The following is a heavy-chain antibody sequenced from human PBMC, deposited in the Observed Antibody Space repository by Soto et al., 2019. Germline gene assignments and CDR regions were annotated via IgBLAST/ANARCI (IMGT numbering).Heavy chain of an antibody. CDR3: AKDRVRGVSSSWSDGVVGY. Sequence: PGGSLRLSCAASGVTFSSYAMSWVRQAPGKGLEWVSAISGSGGSTYYADSVKGRFTISRDNSKNTLYLQMNSLRAEDTAVYYCAKDRVRGVSSSWSDGVVGYWGQGTLVTVSS. D-gene: IGHD6-13*01. CDR2: ISGSGGST. CDR1: GVTFSSYA. J-gene: IGHJ4*02. V-gene: IGHV3-23*01.